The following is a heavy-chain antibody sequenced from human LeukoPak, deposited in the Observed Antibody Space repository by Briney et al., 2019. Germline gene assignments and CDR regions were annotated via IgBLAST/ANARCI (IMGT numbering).Heavy chain of an antibody. Sequence: PGGSLRLSCAASGFTFDDYGMSWVRQAPGKGLEWVSGINWNGGSTVYADYVKGRFTISRDNAKTSLYLQMNSLRAEDTALYYCARESTGGDWFDPWGQGTLVTVSS. V-gene: IGHV3-20*04. CDR1: GFTFDDYG. CDR2: INWNGGST. CDR3: ARESTGGDWFDP. J-gene: IGHJ5*02. D-gene: IGHD3-10*01.